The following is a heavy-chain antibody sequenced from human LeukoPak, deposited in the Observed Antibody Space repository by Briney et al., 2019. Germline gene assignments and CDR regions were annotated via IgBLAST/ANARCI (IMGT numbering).Heavy chain of an antibody. V-gene: IGHV3-66*01. D-gene: IGHD6-6*01. CDR1: GFTVSSDY. J-gene: IGHJ4*02. Sequence: GGSLRLSCAASGFTVSSDYMGWVRQAPEKGLEWVSLISSGGSTYYADSLKGRFTISRDNSKNTLYLQMNSLRAEDTAVYYCAKASPKYSSSSGRTSFDYWGQGTLVTVSS. CDR2: ISSGGST. CDR3: AKASPKYSSSSGRTSFDY.